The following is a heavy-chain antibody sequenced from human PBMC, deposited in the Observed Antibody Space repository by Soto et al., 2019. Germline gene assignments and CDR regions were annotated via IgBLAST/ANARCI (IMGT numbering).Heavy chain of an antibody. J-gene: IGHJ4*02. D-gene: IGHD2-15*01. Sequence: ASVKVSCKASGYTFTSYGISWVRQAPGQGLEWMGWISAYNGNTNYAQKLQGRVTMTTDTSTSTAYMELRSLRSDDTAVYYCARVGGGYCSGGSCYSDYWGQGTLVTVSS. CDR3: ARVGGGYCSGGSCYSDY. CDR2: ISAYNGNT. V-gene: IGHV1-18*01. CDR1: GYTFTSYG.